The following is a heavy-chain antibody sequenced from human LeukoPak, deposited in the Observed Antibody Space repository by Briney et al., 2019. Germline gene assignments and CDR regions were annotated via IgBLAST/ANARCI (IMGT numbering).Heavy chain of an antibody. Sequence: SETLSLTCSVSGDSISSGNWWSWVRQPPGKGLEWIGEIYHGGTTNYNPSLRSRVTISVDKSKNVFSLDLSSVTAADTAVYYCARQSGPYHSGSGIDYWGQGTLVTVSS. V-gene: IGHV4-4*02. CDR2: IYHGGTT. D-gene: IGHD3-10*01. CDR3: ARQSGPYHSGSGIDY. J-gene: IGHJ4*02. CDR1: GDSISSGNW.